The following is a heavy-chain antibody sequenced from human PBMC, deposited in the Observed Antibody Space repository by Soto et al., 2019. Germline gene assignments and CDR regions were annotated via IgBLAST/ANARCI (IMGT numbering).Heavy chain of an antibody. CDR3: ARWGTTGGLDV. J-gene: IGHJ4*02. D-gene: IGHD3-16*01. Sequence: QVQLVESGGGVVQPGTSLRLSCVGSGFTFRSYVIHWVRQAPGKGLEWVALTSYDGSNNFYGDSVKGRFTISRDNSRNTVELQMDSLSLEDTARYYCARWGTTGGLDVWGQGTLVSVSS. CDR1: GFTFRSYV. CDR2: TSYDGSNN. V-gene: IGHV3-33*05.